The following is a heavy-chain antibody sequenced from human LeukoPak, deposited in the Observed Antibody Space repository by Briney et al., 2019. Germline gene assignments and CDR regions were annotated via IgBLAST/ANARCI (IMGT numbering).Heavy chain of an antibody. CDR1: GGAISGTNW. D-gene: IGHD1-26*01. V-gene: IGHV4-4*02. CDR3: SRESGPFCPFGY. Sequence: SGTLSLTCGVSGGAISGTNWWSWVRQPPGQGLEWIGEISLAGQTNYNPSLNGRVTMSLDKSSNQLSLHLTSVTAADTATYFCSRESGPFCPFGYWGQGTLVIVSS. CDR2: ISLAGQT. J-gene: IGHJ4*02.